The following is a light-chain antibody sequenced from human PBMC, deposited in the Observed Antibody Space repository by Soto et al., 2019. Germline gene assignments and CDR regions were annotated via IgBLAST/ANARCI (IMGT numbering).Light chain of an antibody. J-gene: IGKJ2*01. V-gene: IGKV1-39*01. CDR2: VVS. Sequence: DIQMTQSPSSLSASVGDRVTITCRASQSISNSLNWYQQKPGKAPNLLIYVVSNLQSGVPSRFSGSGSGTDFTLTISSLQPEDFATYYCQQSYNSPRTFGQGTKLEIK. CDR3: QQSYNSPRT. CDR1: QSISNS.